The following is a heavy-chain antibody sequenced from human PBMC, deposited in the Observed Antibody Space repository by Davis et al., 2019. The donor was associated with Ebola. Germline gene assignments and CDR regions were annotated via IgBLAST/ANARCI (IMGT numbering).Heavy chain of an antibody. J-gene: IGHJ6*03. CDR3: ARVGRPYYYYYNTDV. CDR2: ISYDGSNK. V-gene: IGHV3-30-3*01. Sequence: PGGSLRLSCAASGFTFSSYAMHWVRQAPGKGLEWVAVISYDGSNKYYADSVKGRVTISRDNSKNTLYLQMNSLRAEDTAVYYCARVGRPYYYYYNTDVWGKGTTVTVS. D-gene: IGHD1-26*01. CDR1: GFTFSSYA.